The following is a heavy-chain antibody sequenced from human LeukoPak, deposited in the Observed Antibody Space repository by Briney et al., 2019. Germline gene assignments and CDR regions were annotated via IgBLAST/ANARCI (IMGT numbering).Heavy chain of an antibody. CDR3: ARDHYGDSVPFDY. Sequence: GGSLRLSCAASGFTFSSYEMNWVRQAPGKGLEWVSYISSSGSTIYYADSVKGRFTISRDNSKNSLYLQMNSLRAEDTAVYYCARDHYGDSVPFDYWGQGTLVTVSS. CDR1: GFTFSSYE. V-gene: IGHV3-48*03. D-gene: IGHD4-17*01. CDR2: ISSSGSTI. J-gene: IGHJ4*02.